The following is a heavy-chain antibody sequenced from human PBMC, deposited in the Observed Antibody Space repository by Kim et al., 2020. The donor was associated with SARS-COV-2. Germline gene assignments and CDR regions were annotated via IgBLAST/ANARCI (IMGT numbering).Heavy chain of an antibody. Sequence: GGSLRLSCAASGFTFSSYGMHWVRQAPGKGLEWVAVIWYDGSNKYYADSVKGRFTISRDNSKNTLYLQMNSLRAEDTAVYYCAKDRLRLGYYYYGMDVWGQGTTVTVSS. CDR1: GFTFSSYG. CDR3: AKDRLRLGYYYYGMDV. J-gene: IGHJ6*02. CDR2: IWYDGSNK. V-gene: IGHV3-33*06. D-gene: IGHD1-1*01.